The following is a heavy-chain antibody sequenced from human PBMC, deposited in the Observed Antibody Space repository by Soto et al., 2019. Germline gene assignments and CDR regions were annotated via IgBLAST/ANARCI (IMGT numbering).Heavy chain of an antibody. V-gene: IGHV1-18*01. Sequence: ASVKVSCKASGYTFTSYGISWVRQAPGQGLEWMGWISAYNGNTNYAQKLQGRVTMTTDTSTSTAYMELRSLRSDDTAVYYCARVIPLLPIFGVVTYYYYSGMDVWGQGTTVTVSS. CDR3: ARVIPLLPIFGVVTYYYYSGMDV. J-gene: IGHJ6*02. CDR1: GYTFTSYG. D-gene: IGHD3-3*01. CDR2: ISAYNGNT.